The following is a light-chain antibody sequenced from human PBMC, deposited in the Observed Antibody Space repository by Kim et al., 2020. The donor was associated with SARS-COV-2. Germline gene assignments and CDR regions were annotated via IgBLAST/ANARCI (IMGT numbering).Light chain of an antibody. Sequence: ASPGDRVTITCRASQSISSYLNWYQQKPGKAPKRLIYAASSLQSGVPSRFSGSGSGTDFTLTISSLQPEDFATYYCQQRYSTPRTFGQGTRVDIK. CDR3: QQRYSTPRT. CDR2: AAS. V-gene: IGKV1-39*01. CDR1: QSISSY. J-gene: IGKJ1*01.